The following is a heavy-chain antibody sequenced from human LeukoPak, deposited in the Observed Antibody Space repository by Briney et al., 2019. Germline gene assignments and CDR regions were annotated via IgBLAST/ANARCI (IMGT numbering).Heavy chain of an antibody. CDR2: ISAYNGNT. CDR3: ARDITMVRGVPPGY. J-gene: IGHJ4*02. V-gene: IGHV1-18*01. CDR1: GYTFTSYG. D-gene: IGHD3-10*01. Sequence: ASVKVSCKASGYTFTSYGISWVRQAPGQGLEWVGWISAYNGNTNYAQKLQGRVTMTTDTSTSTAYMELRSLRSDDTAVYYCARDITMVRGVPPGYWGQGTLVTVSS.